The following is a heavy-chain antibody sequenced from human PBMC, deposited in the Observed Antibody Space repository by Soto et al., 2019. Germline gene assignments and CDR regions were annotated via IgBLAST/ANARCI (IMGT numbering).Heavy chain of an antibody. CDR1: GFSLSNARMG. CDR2: IFSNDEK. D-gene: IGHD3-22*01. CDR3: ARNYYDSSGYYGNFDY. Sequence: QVTLKESGPVLVKPTENLTLTCTVSGFSLSNARMGVSWIRQPPGKALEWLAHIFSNDEKSYSTSLKSRLTISKDTSKSQVVLTMTNIDPVDTATYYCARNYYDSSGYYGNFDYWGQGTLVTVSS. J-gene: IGHJ4*02. V-gene: IGHV2-26*01.